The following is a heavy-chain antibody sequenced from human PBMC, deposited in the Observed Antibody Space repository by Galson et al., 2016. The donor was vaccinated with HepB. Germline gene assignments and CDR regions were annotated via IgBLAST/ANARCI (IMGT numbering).Heavy chain of an antibody. J-gene: IGHJ5*02. Sequence: ETLSLTCTVSSGSISSYSWNWIRQPPGKGLEWIGYIYHSGSTNYNPSLKSRVTISVDTSKNQFSLKLSSVTAADTAVYYCARRVDSSGRQPEYNWFDPWGQGTLVTVSS. CDR1: SGSISSYS. D-gene: IGHD6-19*01. CDR2: IYHSGST. V-gene: IGHV4-59*01. CDR3: ARRVDSSGRQPEYNWFDP.